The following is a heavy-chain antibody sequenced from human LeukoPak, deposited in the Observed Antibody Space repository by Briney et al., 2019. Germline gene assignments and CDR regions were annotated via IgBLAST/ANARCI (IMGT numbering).Heavy chain of an antibody. Sequence: GSLRLSCAASGFTFSSYGMHWVRQAPGKGLEWVAFIRYDGSNKYYADSVKGRFTISRDNSKNTLYLQMNSLRAEDTAVYYCAKDPTSYYYDTSVDFWGQGTLVTVSS. J-gene: IGHJ4*02. D-gene: IGHD3-22*01. CDR1: GFTFSSYG. CDR3: AKDPTSYYYDTSVDF. CDR2: IRYDGSNK. V-gene: IGHV3-30*02.